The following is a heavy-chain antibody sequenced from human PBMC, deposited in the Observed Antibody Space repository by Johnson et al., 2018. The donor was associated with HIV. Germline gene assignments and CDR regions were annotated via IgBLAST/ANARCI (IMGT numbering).Heavy chain of an antibody. CDR1: GFTFSSYA. CDR3: VRDPAFAAFDI. V-gene: IGHV3-7*03. D-gene: IGHD2-15*01. CDR2: IKQDGSAR. J-gene: IGHJ3*02. Sequence: VQLVESGGGLVQPGGSLRLSCAASGFTFSSYAMSWVRQAPGKGLEWVANIKQDGSARYYVDSVQGRFTISRDNAKNSLFLQMNSLRADDTAVYYCVRDPAFAAFDIWGRGTMVSVSS.